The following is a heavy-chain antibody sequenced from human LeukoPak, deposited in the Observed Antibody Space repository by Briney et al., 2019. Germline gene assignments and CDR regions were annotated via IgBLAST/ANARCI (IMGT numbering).Heavy chain of an antibody. CDR1: GGSFSGYY. J-gene: IGHJ4*02. Sequence: SETLSLTCAVYGGSFSGYYWSWIRQPPGKGLEWIGEINHSGSTNYNPSLKSQVTISVDTSKNQFSLKLSSVTAADTAVYYCARAGSSGWYAVRYWGQGTLVTVSS. CDR2: INHSGST. V-gene: IGHV4-34*01. CDR3: ARAGSSGWYAVRY. D-gene: IGHD6-19*01.